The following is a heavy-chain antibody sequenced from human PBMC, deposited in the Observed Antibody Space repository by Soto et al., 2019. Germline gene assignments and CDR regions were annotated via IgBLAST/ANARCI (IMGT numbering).Heavy chain of an antibody. CDR2: VYSSGST. Sequence: SETLSLTCSVSGDSMNNYYWSWIRQPPGQGLEYIGYVYSSGSTSYNPSLRSRLTIYQDTSKTQFSLTLTSVTAADTAVYYCARGYTSNWFRLDSWGQGILVTVSS. V-gene: IGHV4-59*01. D-gene: IGHD6-13*01. J-gene: IGHJ4*02. CDR3: ARGYTSNWFRLDS. CDR1: GDSMNNYY.